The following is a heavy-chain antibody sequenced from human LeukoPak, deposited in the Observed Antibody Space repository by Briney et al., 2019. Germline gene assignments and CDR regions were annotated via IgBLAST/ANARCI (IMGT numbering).Heavy chain of an antibody. CDR1: GYTFTSYA. CDR2: INAGNGNT. CDR3: ARGPGGRSGYYPLEDYYYYYYMDV. Sequence: ASVKVSCKASGYTFTSYAMHWVRQAPGQRLEWMGWINAGNGNTKYSQKLQGRVTMTTDTSTSTAYMELRSLRSDDTAVYYCARGPGGRSGYYPLEDYYYYYYMDVWGKGTTVTVSS. D-gene: IGHD3-22*01. V-gene: IGHV1-3*01. J-gene: IGHJ6*03.